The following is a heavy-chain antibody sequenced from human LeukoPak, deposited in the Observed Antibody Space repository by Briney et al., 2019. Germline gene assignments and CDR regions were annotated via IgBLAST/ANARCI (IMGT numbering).Heavy chain of an antibody. Sequence: SETLSLTCTVPGGSISGYYWNWIRQPPGKGLEWIGYIYYSGSTNYNPSLKSRVTISVDTSQNQFSLKLTSVTAADTAVYYCARGRLVNYDVTDYWGQGILVTVSS. J-gene: IGHJ4*02. CDR2: IYYSGST. D-gene: IGHD3-3*01. CDR3: ARGRLVNYDVTDY. V-gene: IGHV4-59*01. CDR1: GGSISGYY.